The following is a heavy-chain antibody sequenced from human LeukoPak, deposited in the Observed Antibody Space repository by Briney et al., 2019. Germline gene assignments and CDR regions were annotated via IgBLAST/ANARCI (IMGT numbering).Heavy chain of an antibody. V-gene: IGHV3-53*01. Sequence: PGGSLTLSCAGSGFTVSSNYMSWVRQAPGKGLEWVSVIYSGVSTYYADSVKGRFTISRDNSKNTLYLQMNSLRAEDTALYYCARDRRYYDSSGYYFHWYFDLWGRGTLVTVSS. CDR2: IYSGVST. CDR3: ARDRRYYDSSGYYFHWYFDL. J-gene: IGHJ2*01. D-gene: IGHD3-22*01. CDR1: GFTVSSNY.